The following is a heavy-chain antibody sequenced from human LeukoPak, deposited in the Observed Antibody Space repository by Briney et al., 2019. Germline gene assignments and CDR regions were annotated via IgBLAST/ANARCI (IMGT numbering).Heavy chain of an antibody. CDR2: MNPNSGNT. CDR1: GYTFTSYY. CDR3: ARGGITMVRGVYYYMDV. Sequence: ASVKVSCKASGYTFTSYYMHWVRQAPGQGLEWMGWMNPNSGNTGYAQKFQGRVTMTRNTSISTAYMELSSLRSEDTAVYYCARGGITMVRGVYYYMDVWGKGTTVTVSS. D-gene: IGHD3-10*01. V-gene: IGHV1-8*02. J-gene: IGHJ6*03.